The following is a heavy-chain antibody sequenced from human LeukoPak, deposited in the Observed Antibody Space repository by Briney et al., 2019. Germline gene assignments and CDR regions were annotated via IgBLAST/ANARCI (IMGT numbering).Heavy chain of an antibody. CDR2: IWYDGSNK. J-gene: IGHJ6*02. CDR3: AKEGPRSDIVVVVAAVYGMDV. Sequence: GRSLRLSCAASGFTFSSYGMPWVRQAPGKGLEWVAVIWYDGSNKYYADSVKGRFTISRDNSKNTLYLQMNSLRAEDTAVYYCAKEGPRSDIVVVVAAVYGMDVWGQGTTVTVSS. V-gene: IGHV3-33*06. CDR1: GFTFSSYG. D-gene: IGHD2-15*01.